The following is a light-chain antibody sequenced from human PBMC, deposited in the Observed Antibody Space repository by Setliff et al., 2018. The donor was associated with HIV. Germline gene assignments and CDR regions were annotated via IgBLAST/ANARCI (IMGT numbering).Light chain of an antibody. Sequence: QSVLTQPPSASGSPGQSVTISCTGTSSDVGGYNFFSWYQHHPGNAPKLMIYDVSKRPSGVPDRFSGSKSGNTASLTVSGLQAEDEADYYCSSYAGSSFYVFGTGTKV. CDR1: SSDVGGYNF. V-gene: IGLV2-8*01. J-gene: IGLJ1*01. CDR3: SSYAGSSFYV. CDR2: DVS.